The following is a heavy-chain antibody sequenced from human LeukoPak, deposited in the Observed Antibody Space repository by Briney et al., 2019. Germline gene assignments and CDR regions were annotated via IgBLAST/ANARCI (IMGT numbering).Heavy chain of an antibody. V-gene: IGHV3-30*02. CDR2: IRYDGSNK. CDR3: ATLPTLAAAGRSPFDY. J-gene: IGHJ4*02. CDR1: GFTFSSYG. D-gene: IGHD6-13*01. Sequence: GGSLRLSCAASGFTFSSYGMHWVRQAPGKGLEWVAFIRYDGSNKYYADSVKGRFTISRDNSKNTLYLQMNSLRAEDTAVYYCATLPTLAAAGRSPFDYWGQGTLVTVSS.